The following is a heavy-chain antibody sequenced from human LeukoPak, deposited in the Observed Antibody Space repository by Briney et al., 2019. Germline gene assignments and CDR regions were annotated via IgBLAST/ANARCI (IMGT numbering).Heavy chain of an antibody. CDR1: GYTFSNYC. D-gene: IGHD3-10*01. V-gene: IGHV1-46*01. CDR2: INPSGAST. CDR3: ARRGALGSGSYSHYTYYMDV. Sequence: GASVKVSCKASGYTFSNYCLHWVRQAPGQVLEWMGIINPSGASTSYAQKFQGRVTMTSDMSTSTVYMELSSLKSEDTAVYYCARRGALGSGSYSHYTYYMDVWGIGTTVTVSS. J-gene: IGHJ6*03.